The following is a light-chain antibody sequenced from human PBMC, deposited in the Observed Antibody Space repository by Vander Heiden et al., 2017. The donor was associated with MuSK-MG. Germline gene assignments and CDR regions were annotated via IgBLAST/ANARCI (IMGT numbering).Light chain of an antibody. CDR1: QSVSSN. CDR2: GAS. V-gene: IGKV3D-15*01. J-gene: IGKJ4*01. CDR3: QQYNNWPPLT. Sequence: EIVLTQSPATLSVSPGESATLSCRASQSVSSNLAWYQQRPGQPPRLLIFGASVRATGIPARFSGSGSGTEFTLTISSLQSEDFAVYYCQQYNNWPPLTFGGGTKVEIK.